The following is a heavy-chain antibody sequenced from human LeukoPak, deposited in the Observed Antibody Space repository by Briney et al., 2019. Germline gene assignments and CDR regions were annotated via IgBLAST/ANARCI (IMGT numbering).Heavy chain of an antibody. CDR3: ARDPQQVNHYYYGMDV. D-gene: IGHD6-13*01. V-gene: IGHV3-11*01. CDR2: ISNSGSTI. J-gene: IGHJ6*02. CDR1: GFTLSDYY. Sequence: SRRLSWAASGFTLSDYYMSWVSQAPRKGREWVSYISNSGSTIYYPDSVKGRFTISRDNARNSLYLQMNSLRADDTAVYYCARDPQQVNHYYYGMDVWGQGTTVIVSS.